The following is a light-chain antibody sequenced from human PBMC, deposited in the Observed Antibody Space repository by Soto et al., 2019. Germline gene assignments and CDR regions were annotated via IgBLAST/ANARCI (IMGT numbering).Light chain of an antibody. Sequence: EIVLTQSPGTLSLSPGERATLSCRVSQSVSSNLAWYQQKPGQAPRLLIYGASTRATGIPARFSGSGSGTEFTLTISSLQSEDFAVYYCQQYNNWPPITFGQGTRLEI. CDR1: QSVSSN. J-gene: IGKJ5*01. CDR2: GAS. CDR3: QQYNNWPPIT. V-gene: IGKV3-15*01.